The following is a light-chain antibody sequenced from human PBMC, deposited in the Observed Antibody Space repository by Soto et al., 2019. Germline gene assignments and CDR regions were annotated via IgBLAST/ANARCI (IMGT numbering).Light chain of an antibody. CDR2: GAS. CDR1: QSGFSFY. J-gene: IGKJ1*01. CDR3: HQYGNSPWT. V-gene: IGKV3-20*01. Sequence: EIVLTQSPGTLSLSPGERATLSYRASQSGFSFYLAWFQQKPGQAPRLLIYGASSRATGIPERFSGSGSGTDFTLTISRLEPEDFAVYYCHQYGNSPWTLGHGTKVEIK.